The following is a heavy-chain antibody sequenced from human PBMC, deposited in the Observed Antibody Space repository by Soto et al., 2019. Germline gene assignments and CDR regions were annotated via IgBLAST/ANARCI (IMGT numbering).Heavy chain of an antibody. Sequence: QLQLQESGPGLVKPSETLSLTCTVSGGSISSSSYYWGWIRQPPGKGLEWIGSLYYSGSTYYHPSLRSRATITVNTSKNQFCLRLSSVAAADTAVYYRARPRGYCSSTRCLNWFAPCGQGSLVAVSS. D-gene: IGHD2-2*01. V-gene: IGHV4-39*01. CDR3: ARPRGYCSSTRCLNWFAP. CDR1: GGSISSSSYY. CDR2: LYYSGST. J-gene: IGHJ5*02.